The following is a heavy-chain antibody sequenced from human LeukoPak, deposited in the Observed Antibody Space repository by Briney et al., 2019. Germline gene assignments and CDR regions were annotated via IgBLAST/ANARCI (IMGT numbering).Heavy chain of an antibody. Sequence: PSETLSLTCTVSGGSISSSSYYWGWIRQPPGKGLEWIGRIYYSGSTYYNPSLKSRVTISVDTSRNQFSLKLSSVTAADTAVYYCARPRSSGYYSGAFDIWGQGTMVTVSS. CDR3: ARPRSSGYYSGAFDI. D-gene: IGHD3-22*01. CDR1: GGSISSSSYY. J-gene: IGHJ3*02. CDR2: IYYSGST. V-gene: IGHV4-39*01.